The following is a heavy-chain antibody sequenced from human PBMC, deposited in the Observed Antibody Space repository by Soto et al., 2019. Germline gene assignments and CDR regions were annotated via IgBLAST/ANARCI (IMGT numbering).Heavy chain of an antibody. CDR2: ISWDGGST. CDR1: GFTFDDYT. J-gene: IGHJ6*02. Sequence: GGSLRLSCAASGFTFDDYTMHWVRQAPGKGLEWVSLISWDGGSTYYADSVKGRFTISRDNSKNSLYLQMNSLRTEDTALYYCAKDNSSPRHYYYYYGMDVWGQGTTVTVSS. D-gene: IGHD6-13*01. CDR3: AKDNSSPRHYYYYYGMDV. V-gene: IGHV3-43*01.